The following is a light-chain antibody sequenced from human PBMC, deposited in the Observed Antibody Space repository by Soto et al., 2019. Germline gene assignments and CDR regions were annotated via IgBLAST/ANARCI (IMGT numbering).Light chain of an antibody. Sequence: QSALTQPPSASGSPGQSVTISCTGTSSAIASYNYVSWYQQHPGKAPKLLIYDVTKRPSGVPDRFSGSQSANTASLTVSGLQAEDEADYYCASYAGDNNFVVFGGGTKLTVL. V-gene: IGLV2-8*01. CDR3: ASYAGDNNFVV. CDR1: SSAIASYNY. CDR2: DVT. J-gene: IGLJ2*01.